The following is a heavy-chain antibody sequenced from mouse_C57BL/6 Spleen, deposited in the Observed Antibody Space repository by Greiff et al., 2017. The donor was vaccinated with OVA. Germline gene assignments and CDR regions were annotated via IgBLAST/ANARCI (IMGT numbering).Heavy chain of an antibody. Sequence: VQLQQPGAELVKPGASVKLSCKASGYTFTSYWMHWVKQRPGQGLEWIGMIHPNSGSTNYNEKFKSKATLTVDKSSSTAYMQLSSLTSEDSAVYYCARPFITTDYAMDYWGQGTSVTVSS. D-gene: IGHD1-1*01. CDR3: ARPFITTDYAMDY. CDR1: GYTFTSYW. CDR2: IHPNSGST. J-gene: IGHJ4*01. V-gene: IGHV1-64*01.